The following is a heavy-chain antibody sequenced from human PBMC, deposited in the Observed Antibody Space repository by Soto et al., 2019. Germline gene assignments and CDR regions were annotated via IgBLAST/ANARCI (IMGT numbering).Heavy chain of an antibody. V-gene: IGHV1-69*13. CDR1: GYTFTSYD. D-gene: IGHD2-15*01. CDR2: MNPNSGTA. J-gene: IGHJ6*02. Sequence: SVKVSCKASGYTFTSYDINWVRQATGQGLEWMGWMNPNSGTANYAQKFQGRVTITADESTSTAYMELSSLRSEDTAVYYCASWGPKGGYCSGGSCLTRGDYYYYGMDVWGQGTTVTVSS. CDR3: ASWGPKGGYCSGGSCLTRGDYYYYGMDV.